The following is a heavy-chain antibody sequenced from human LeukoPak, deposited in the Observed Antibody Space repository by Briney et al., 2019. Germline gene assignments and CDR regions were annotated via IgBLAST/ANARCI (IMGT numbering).Heavy chain of an antibody. V-gene: IGHV3-21*01. D-gene: IGHD3-9*01. CDR3: ARFSGWNYDILTGYPLDY. CDR2: ISSSSSYI. CDR1: GFTFSSYS. J-gene: IGHJ4*02. Sequence: GGSLRLSCAASGFTFSSYSMNWVRQAPGKGLEWVSSISSSSSYIYYADSVKGRFTISRDNAKNSLYLQMNSLRAEDTAVYYCARFSGWNYDILTGYPLDYWGQGTLVTVSS.